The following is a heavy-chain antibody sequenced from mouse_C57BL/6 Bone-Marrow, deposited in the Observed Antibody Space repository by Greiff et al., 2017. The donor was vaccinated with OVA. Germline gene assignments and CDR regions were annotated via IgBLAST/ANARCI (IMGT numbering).Heavy chain of an antibody. Sequence: EVKLVESGGDLVKPGGSLKLSCAASGFTFSSYGMSWVRQTPDKRLEWVATISSGGSYTYYPDSVKGRFTISRDNAKNTLYLQMSSLKSEDTAMYYCARQCYYYGSSRYFDVWGTGTTVTVSS. CDR3: ARQCYYYGSSRYFDV. J-gene: IGHJ1*03. CDR1: GFTFSSYG. CDR2: ISSGGSYT. D-gene: IGHD1-1*01. V-gene: IGHV5-6*01.